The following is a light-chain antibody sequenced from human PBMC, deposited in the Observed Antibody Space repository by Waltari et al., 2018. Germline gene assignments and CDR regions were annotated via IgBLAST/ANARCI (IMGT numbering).Light chain of an antibody. J-gene: IGKJ3*01. Sequence: DIQMTQSPSTLSASVGDTVTITCPASQSVSPWLAWYQQKPERAPKVQLDKTSTLESGVPSRVSGSGSGSEFTITISGLQPDDLATYYCQQYYSSCSFGPGTKVEIK. CDR1: QSVSPW. CDR2: KTS. CDR3: QQYYSSCS. V-gene: IGKV1-5*03.